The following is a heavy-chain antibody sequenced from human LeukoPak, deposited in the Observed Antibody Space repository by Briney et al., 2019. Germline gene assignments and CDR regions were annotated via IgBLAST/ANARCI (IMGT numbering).Heavy chain of an antibody. D-gene: IGHD6-6*01. CDR3: ARGLRQLVRSWHY. V-gene: IGHV4-61*02. CDR1: GDSINSGNYY. Sequence: SQTLSLTCTVSGDSINSGNYYWSWIRQPAGRGLEWIGRMYTSGSTNYNPSLTSRVTISVDTSKNQFSLKLSYVTAADTAVYYCARGLRQLVRSWHYWGQGTLVTVSS. J-gene: IGHJ4*02. CDR2: MYTSGST.